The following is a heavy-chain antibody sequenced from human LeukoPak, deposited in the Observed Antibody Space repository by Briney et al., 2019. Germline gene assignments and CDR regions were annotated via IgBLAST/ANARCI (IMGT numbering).Heavy chain of an antibody. CDR1: GYTFTSYG. CDR3: ARDRTYGDYEP. J-gene: IGHJ5*02. Sequence: ASVKVSCTASGYTFTSYGISWVRQAPGQGLEWMGWINAGNGNTKYSQKFQGRVTITRDTSASTAYMELSSLRSEDTAVYYCARDRTYGDYEPWGQGTLVTVSS. D-gene: IGHD4-17*01. CDR2: INAGNGNT. V-gene: IGHV1-3*01.